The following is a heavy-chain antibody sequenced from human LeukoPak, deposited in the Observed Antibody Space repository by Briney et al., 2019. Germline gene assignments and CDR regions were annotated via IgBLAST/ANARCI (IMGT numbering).Heavy chain of an antibody. CDR3: AKSKGLRFLEWLLTFDY. D-gene: IGHD3-3*01. CDR2: IRYDGSNK. CDR1: GFTFSSYG. V-gene: IGHV3-30*02. Sequence: GGSLRLSCAASGFTFSSYGMHWVRQAPGKGLEWVAFIRYDGSNKYYADSVKGRFTISRDNSKNTLYLQMNSLRAEDTAVYYCAKSKGLRFLEWLLTFDYWGQGTLVTVSS. J-gene: IGHJ4*02.